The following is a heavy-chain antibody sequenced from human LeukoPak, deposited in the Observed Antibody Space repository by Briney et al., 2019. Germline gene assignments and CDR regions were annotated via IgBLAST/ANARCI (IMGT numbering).Heavy chain of an antibody. CDR3: ARSRSSSPYYFDT. D-gene: IGHD6-19*01. Sequence: SETLSLTCSVSRGSISTYYWSWIRQPPGKGLEWIGFVFYSGTTNSNPSVKSRVSMSVDMSKNHLSLELTSVTAADSAVYYCARSRSSSPYYFDTWGQGTLVTVSS. CDR2: VFYSGTT. J-gene: IGHJ4*02. V-gene: IGHV4-59*01. CDR1: RGSISTYY.